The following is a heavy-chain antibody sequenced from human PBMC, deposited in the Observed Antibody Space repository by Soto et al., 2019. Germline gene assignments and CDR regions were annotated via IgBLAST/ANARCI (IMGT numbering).Heavy chain of an antibody. CDR1: GYIFTDHL. CDR2: VHPDSGGT. CDR3: ARRAPGFFPVSGNYFYFDH. V-gene: IGHV1-2*02. D-gene: IGHD3-22*01. J-gene: IGHJ4*02. Sequence: ASVKVSCKTSGYIFTDHLIHWVRQSPGQGLQWVGWVHPDSGGTNVAQAFQDRVTMTADTSITTAYMDLARLRPDDTAIFYCARRAPGFFPVSGNYFYFDHWGQGTPVTVSS.